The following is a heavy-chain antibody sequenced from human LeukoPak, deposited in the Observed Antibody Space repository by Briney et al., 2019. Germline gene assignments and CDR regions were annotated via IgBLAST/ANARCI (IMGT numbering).Heavy chain of an antibody. J-gene: IGHJ4*02. Sequence: GGSLRLSCAAAGFTFSSYWMHWVRQAPGKGLVCVSHINGEVATRNYADSVRGRVTISRDTAKNTLYLGMSSLGVEDTAVYYCAVSFRTTGRTFYYWGQGALVTVSS. CDR2: INGEVATR. CDR1: GFTFSSYW. CDR3: AVSFRTTGRTFYY. D-gene: IGHD1-1*01. V-gene: IGHV3-74*01.